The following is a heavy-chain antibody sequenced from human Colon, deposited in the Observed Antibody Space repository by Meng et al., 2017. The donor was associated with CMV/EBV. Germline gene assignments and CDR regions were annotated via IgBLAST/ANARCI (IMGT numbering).Heavy chain of an antibody. CDR3: ARAGLRAVEATRSDY. CDR2: ISGPGGSI. Sequence: GGSLRLSCATSGFTFGSYSMNWVRQAPGKGLEWVSSISGPGGSIWYADSMRGRFTVSRDNAKTSQYLQMNSLRAEDTAVYYCARAGLRAVEATRSDYWGQGTLVTVSS. D-gene: IGHD6-19*01. CDR1: GFTFGSYS. V-gene: IGHV3-21*01. J-gene: IGHJ4*02.